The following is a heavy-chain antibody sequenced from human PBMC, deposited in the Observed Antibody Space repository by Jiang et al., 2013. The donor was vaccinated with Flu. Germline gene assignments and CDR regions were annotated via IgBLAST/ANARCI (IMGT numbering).Heavy chain of an antibody. D-gene: IGHD3-22*01. CDR1: GDSVSSNSAA. CDR2: TYYRSKWYN. Sequence: SQTLSLTCAISGDSVSSNSAAWNWIRQSPSRGLEWLGRTYYRSKWYNDYAVSVKSRITINPDTSKNQFSLQLNSVTPEDTAVYYCARGSRDSSGYYYFYFDYWGQGTLVTVSS. J-gene: IGHJ4*02. CDR3: ARGSRDSSGYYYFYFDY. V-gene: IGHV6-1*01.